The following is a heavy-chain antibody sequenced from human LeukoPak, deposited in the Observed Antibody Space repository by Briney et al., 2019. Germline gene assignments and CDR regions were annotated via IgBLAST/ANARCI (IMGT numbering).Heavy chain of an antibody. CDR1: GGSISSSSYY. CDR3: ARELSYSSSWYNWFDP. V-gene: IGHV4-39*07. J-gene: IGHJ5*02. Sequence: SETLSLTCTVSGGSISSSSYYWGWIRQPPGKGLEWIGSVYYSGSTYYNPSLKSRVTISVDTSKNQFSLKLSSVTAADTAVYYCARELSYSSSWYNWFDPWGQGTLVTVSS. CDR2: VYYSGST. D-gene: IGHD6-13*01.